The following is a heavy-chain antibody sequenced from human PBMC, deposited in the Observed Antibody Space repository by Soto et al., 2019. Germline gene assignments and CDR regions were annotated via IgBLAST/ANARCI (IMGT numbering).Heavy chain of an antibody. V-gene: IGHV1-18*01. CDR3: ARDLYPLAYYFDY. CDR1: GYTFTNHG. Sequence: QVQLVQSGAEVKKPGASVKVSCKASGYTFTNHGISWVRQAPGQGLEWLGWISGHNGNTKYAQRLQGRVTMTTDTSTSPAYMELRSLKSDDTAVYYCARDLYPLAYYFDYLGQGTLVTVSS. CDR2: ISGHNGNT. J-gene: IGHJ4*02.